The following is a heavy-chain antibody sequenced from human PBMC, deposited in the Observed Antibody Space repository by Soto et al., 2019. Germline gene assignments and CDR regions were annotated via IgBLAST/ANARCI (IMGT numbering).Heavy chain of an antibody. CDR2: MNPNSGNT. Sequence: ASVKASCKASGYTFTSYGINWVRQATGQGLEWMGWMNPNSGNTSYAQKFQGRVTMTRNTSISTAYMELRSLRSDDTAVYYCARAHCSSTSCYARPDAFDIWGQGTMVTVSS. CDR3: ARAHCSSTSCYARPDAFDI. V-gene: IGHV1-8*01. CDR1: GYTFTSYG. J-gene: IGHJ3*02. D-gene: IGHD2-2*01.